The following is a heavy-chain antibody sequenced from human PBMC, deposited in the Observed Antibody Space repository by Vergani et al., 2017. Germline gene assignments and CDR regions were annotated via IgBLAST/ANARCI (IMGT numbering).Heavy chain of an antibody. CDR1: GFTFNHYA. J-gene: IGHJ6*02. CDR2: ISGSGGST. Sequence: EVQLLESGGDLVQPGGSLRLSCAASGFTFNHYAMNWVRQAPGKGLEWVSGISGSGGSTYYAGSVKGRFTICRGSSKNTLYLQINSLSAGDTAVYYCAKAIPRNSGYDYLYYYHAMDVWGQGTTVTVSS. CDR3: AKAIPRNSGYDYLYYYHAMDV. V-gene: IGHV3-23*01. D-gene: IGHD5-12*01.